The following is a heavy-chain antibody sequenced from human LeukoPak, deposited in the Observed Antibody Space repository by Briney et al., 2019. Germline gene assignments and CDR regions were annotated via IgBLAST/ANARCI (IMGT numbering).Heavy chain of an antibody. J-gene: IGHJ4*02. CDR2: ISSSSSYI. V-gene: IGHV3-21*01. D-gene: IGHD4-17*01. CDR3: ARDLGNDYGDNTISY. CDR1: GFTFSIYS. Sequence: GGSLRLSCAASGFTFSIYSMSWVRQAPGKGLEWVSSISSSSSYIYYADSLKGRFTISRDNAKNSLYLQMNSLRAEDTAVYYCARDLGNDYGDNTISYWGQGTLVTVSS.